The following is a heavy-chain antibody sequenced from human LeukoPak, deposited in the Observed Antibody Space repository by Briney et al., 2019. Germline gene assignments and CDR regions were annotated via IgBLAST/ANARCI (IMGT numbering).Heavy chain of an antibody. CDR2: ISAHNGNI. CDR3: ARDLDSAFDI. Sequence: ASVKVSCKASGYTFTSYGISWVRQAPGQGLEWMGWISAHNGNINYAQKLQGRVTMTKDTSTNTAYMELRSLRSDDTAVYYCARDLDSAFDIWGQGTMVTVSS. CDR1: GYTFTSYG. V-gene: IGHV1-18*01. J-gene: IGHJ3*02.